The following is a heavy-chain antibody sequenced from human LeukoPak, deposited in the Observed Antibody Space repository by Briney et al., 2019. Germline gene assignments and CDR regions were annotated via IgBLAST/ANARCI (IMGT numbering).Heavy chain of an antibody. Sequence: PGGSLRLSCAASGFTFDDYAMHWVRQAPGKGLEWVSLISWDGGSTYYADSVKGRFTISRDNSKNSLYLQMNSLRAEDTALYYCVRGESTYYDTGNYFDYWGQGTLVTVSS. CDR2: ISWDGGST. D-gene: IGHD3-22*01. V-gene: IGHV3-43D*03. CDR3: VRGESTYYDTGNYFDY. J-gene: IGHJ4*02. CDR1: GFTFDDYA.